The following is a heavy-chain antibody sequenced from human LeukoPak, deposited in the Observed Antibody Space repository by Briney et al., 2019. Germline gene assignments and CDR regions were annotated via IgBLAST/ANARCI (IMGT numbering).Heavy chain of an antibody. D-gene: IGHD3-16*02. Sequence: PSETLSLTCAVYGGSFSGYYWSWIRQPPGKGLEWIGEINHSGSTNYNPSLKSRVTISVDTSKNQFSLKLSSVTAADTAVYYCARGRRGLYHPEFDYWGQGTLVTVSS. CDR3: ARGRRGLYHPEFDY. CDR2: INHSGST. V-gene: IGHV4-34*01. CDR1: GGSFSGYY. J-gene: IGHJ4*02.